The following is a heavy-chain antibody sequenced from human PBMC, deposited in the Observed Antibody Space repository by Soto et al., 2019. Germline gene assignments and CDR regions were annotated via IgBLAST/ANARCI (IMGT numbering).Heavy chain of an antibody. D-gene: IGHD2-2*01. V-gene: IGHV1-46*03. J-gene: IGHJ6*02. CDR3: ARVDGLPAASSYYYYGMDV. CDR1: GYTFTSYY. Sequence: ASVKVSCKASGYTFTSYYMHWVRQAPGQGLEWMGIINPSGGSTSYAQKFQGRVTMTRDTSTSTVYMELSSLRSEDTAVYYCARVDGLPAASSYYYYGMDVWGQGTTVTVSS. CDR2: INPSGGST.